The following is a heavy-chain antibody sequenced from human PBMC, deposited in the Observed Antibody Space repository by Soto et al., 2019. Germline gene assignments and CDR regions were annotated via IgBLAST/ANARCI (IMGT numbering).Heavy chain of an antibody. CDR3: ANCGYSYGFDAFDI. J-gene: IGHJ3*02. Sequence: SVKVSCKASGGTLSSYAISWVRQAPGQGLEWMGGIIPIFGTANYAQKFQGRVTITADKSTSTAYMELSSLRSEDTAVYYCANCGYSYGFDAFDIWGQGTMVTVSS. D-gene: IGHD5-18*01. CDR2: IIPIFGTA. V-gene: IGHV1-69*06. CDR1: GGTLSSYA.